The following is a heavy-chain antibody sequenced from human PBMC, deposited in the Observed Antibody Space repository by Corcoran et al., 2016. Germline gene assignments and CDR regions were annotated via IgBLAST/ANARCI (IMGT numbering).Heavy chain of an antibody. D-gene: IGHD3-3*01. CDR1: GFTFSSYS. CDR2: ISSSSSYI. J-gene: IGHJ4*02. CDR3: ARDPLITICGVVIPYFDY. Sequence: EVQLVESGGGLVKPGGSLRLSCAASGFTFSSYSMNWVRQAPGKGLEWVSSISSSSSYIYYADSVKGRFTISRDNAKNSLYLQMNSLRAEDTAVYYCARDPLITICGVVIPYFDYWGQGTLVIVSS. V-gene: IGHV3-21*01.